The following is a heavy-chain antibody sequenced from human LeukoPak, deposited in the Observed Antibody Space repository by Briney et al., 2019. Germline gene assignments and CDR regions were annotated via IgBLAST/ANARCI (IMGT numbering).Heavy chain of an antibody. CDR1: GFTFSSYG. J-gene: IGHJ4*02. V-gene: IGHV3-33*01. CDR3: ARGVLLRFLEWLSSSSIDY. Sequence: GGSLRLSCAASGFTFSSYGMHWVRQAPGKGLEWVAVIWYDGSNKYYADSVKGRFTISRDNSKNTLYLQMNSLRAEDTAVYYCARGVLLRFLEWLSSSSIDYWGQGTLVTVSS. CDR2: IWYDGSNK. D-gene: IGHD3-3*01.